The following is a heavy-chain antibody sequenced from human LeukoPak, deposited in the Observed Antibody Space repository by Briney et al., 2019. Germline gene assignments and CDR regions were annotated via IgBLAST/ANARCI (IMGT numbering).Heavy chain of an antibody. V-gene: IGHV3-43*01. J-gene: IGHJ4*02. D-gene: IGHD6-19*01. CDR2: ISWDGGST. CDR3: ARESETSGWYDY. CDR1: GFTFDDYT. Sequence: PGGSLRLSCAASGFTFDDYTMHWVRQAPGKGLEWVSLISWDGGSTYYADSARGRFTISRDNTRKSLSLQMSSLRSEDTALYYCARESETSGWYDYWGQGTLVTVSS.